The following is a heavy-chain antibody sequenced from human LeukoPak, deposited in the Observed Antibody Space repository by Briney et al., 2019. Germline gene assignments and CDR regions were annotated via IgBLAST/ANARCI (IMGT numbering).Heavy chain of an antibody. CDR3: VKKFAS. CDR2: ISNDNRDV. J-gene: IGHJ4*02. Sequence: PGGSLRLSCAVSGFTSTPTYMNWVRQAPGKGLEWVSYISNDNRDVFYADSVKGRFTISRDTAKNSLYLQMNSLRGEDTAVYYCVKKFASWGQGTLVTVSS. V-gene: IGHV3-21*05. CDR1: GFTSTPTY.